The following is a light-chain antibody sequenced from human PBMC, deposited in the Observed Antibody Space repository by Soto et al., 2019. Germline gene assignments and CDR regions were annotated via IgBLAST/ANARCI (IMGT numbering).Light chain of an antibody. J-gene: IGKJ2*01. CDR3: QQFDSSPYA. V-gene: IGKV3-11*01. CDR1: QSISTN. CDR2: DAS. Sequence: EIVLTQSPATLSLSPGERATLSCRASQSISTNLAWYQQRPGQAPRLLIYDASNRASGIPARFSGSGSGTDFTLTISSLEPEDFAVYYCQQFDSSPYAFGQGTKLEIK.